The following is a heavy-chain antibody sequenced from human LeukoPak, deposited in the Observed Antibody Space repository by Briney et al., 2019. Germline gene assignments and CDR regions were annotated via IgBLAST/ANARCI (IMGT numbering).Heavy chain of an antibody. Sequence: SETLSLTCAVSGGSISSGGYSWSWIRQPPGKGREWIGYIYHSGTTYYNPSLKSRVAISIDTSNNQFSLNLSSVTAADTAVYYCARATSFYGDYVDSWGQGTLVTVSS. D-gene: IGHD4-17*01. CDR2: IYHSGTT. CDR3: ARATSFYGDYVDS. J-gene: IGHJ4*02. V-gene: IGHV4-30-2*01. CDR1: GGSISSGGYS.